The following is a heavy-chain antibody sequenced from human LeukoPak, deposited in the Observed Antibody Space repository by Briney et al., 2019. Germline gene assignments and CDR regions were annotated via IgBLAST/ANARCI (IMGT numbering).Heavy chain of an antibody. D-gene: IGHD4-17*01. V-gene: IGHV3-23*01. CDR3: ARDPNGDYIGAFEF. CDR2: IRGSGAIT. J-gene: IGHJ3*01. Sequence: PGGSLRLSCEASGFTFNLYAMMRVRQAPGEGLEWVAAIRGSGAITQYADSVKGRFTISRVNSRNTLFLQMNSLRAEDTAVYFCARDPNGDYIGAFEFWGQGTMVTVSS. CDR1: GFTFNLYA.